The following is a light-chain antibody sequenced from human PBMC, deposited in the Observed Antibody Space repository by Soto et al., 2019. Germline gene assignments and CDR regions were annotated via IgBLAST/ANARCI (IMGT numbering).Light chain of an antibody. V-gene: IGLV2-14*01. CDR3: SSSTSSSTLGVV. CDR1: SSDVGGYNY. J-gene: IGLJ2*01. Sequence: QSALTQPASVSGSPGQSITISCTGTSSDVGGYNYVSWYQQHPGKAPTLMIYDVSNRPSGVSNRFSGSKSGNTSSLTIYGLQAEDEADYYCSSSTSSSTLGVVFGGGTKVTVL. CDR2: DVS.